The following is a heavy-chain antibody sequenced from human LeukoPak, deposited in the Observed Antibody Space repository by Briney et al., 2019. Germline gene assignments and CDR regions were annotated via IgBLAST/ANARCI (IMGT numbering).Heavy chain of an antibody. Sequence: PGRSLRLSCTASGFTFGDYAMSWVRQAPGKGLEWVGFIRSKAYGGTTEYAASVKGRFTISRDDSKSIAYLQMNSLKTEDTAVYHCTSLWYCSSTSCSGFDYWGQGTLVTVSS. D-gene: IGHD2-2*01. V-gene: IGHV3-49*04. CDR1: GFTFGDYA. CDR2: IRSKAYGGTT. J-gene: IGHJ4*02. CDR3: TSLWYCSSTSCSGFDY.